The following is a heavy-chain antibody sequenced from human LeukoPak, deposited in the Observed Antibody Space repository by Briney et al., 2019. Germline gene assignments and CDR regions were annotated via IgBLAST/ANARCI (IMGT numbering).Heavy chain of an antibody. CDR3: ARETFYYDSSGYNDAFDI. D-gene: IGHD3-22*01. J-gene: IGHJ3*02. Sequence: ASVKVSCKASGYTSTDYYMHWVRQAPGQGLEWLGWINPNSGGTNYAQKFQGRVTMTRDTSFRTAYMELSRLTSDDTAVYYCARETFYYDSSGYNDAFDIWGQGTVVTVSS. V-gene: IGHV1-2*02. CDR2: INPNSGGT. CDR1: GYTSTDYY.